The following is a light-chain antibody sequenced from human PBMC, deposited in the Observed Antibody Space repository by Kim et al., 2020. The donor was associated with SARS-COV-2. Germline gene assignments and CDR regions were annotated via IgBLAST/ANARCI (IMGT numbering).Light chain of an antibody. J-gene: IGKJ2*01. CDR1: QSVSSSY. Sequence: PGERVTLSCRASQSVSSSYLTWYQQKPGQAPRLLIYGASTSATGIPARFSGSGSGTDFSLTISSLQPEDFAVYHCQKDYKLPGTFGQGTKQE. CDR2: GAS. V-gene: IGKV3D-7*01. CDR3: QKDYKLPGT.